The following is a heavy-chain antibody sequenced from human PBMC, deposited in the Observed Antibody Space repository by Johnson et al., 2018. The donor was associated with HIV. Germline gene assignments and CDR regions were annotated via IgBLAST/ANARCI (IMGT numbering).Heavy chain of an antibody. CDR1: GFTFSSYA. V-gene: IGHV3-NL1*01. CDR3: ARVMGATQVMGAFDI. J-gene: IGHJ3*02. D-gene: IGHD1-26*01. CDR2: IYSGGST. Sequence: QVQLVESGGGVVQPGRSLRLSCAASGFTFSSYAMHWVRQAPGRGLECVSIIYSGGSTYYADPVKGRFTISRDNSKNTLYLQMNSLRAEDTAVYYCARVMGATQVMGAFDIWGQGTMVTVSS.